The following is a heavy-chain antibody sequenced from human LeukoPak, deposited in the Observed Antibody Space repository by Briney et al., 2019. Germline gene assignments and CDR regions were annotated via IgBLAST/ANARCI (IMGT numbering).Heavy chain of an antibody. CDR1: GYTLTELS. CDR2: FDPEDGET. D-gene: IGHD6-19*01. Sequence: ASVKVSCKVSGYTLTELSIHWVRQAPGKGLEWMGGFDPEDGETIYAQKFQGRVTMPEDTSTDTAHMELSSLRSEDTAVYYCATIAVTGTTDPEIDYWGQGTLVTVSS. J-gene: IGHJ4*02. CDR3: ATIAVTGTTDPEIDY. V-gene: IGHV1-24*01.